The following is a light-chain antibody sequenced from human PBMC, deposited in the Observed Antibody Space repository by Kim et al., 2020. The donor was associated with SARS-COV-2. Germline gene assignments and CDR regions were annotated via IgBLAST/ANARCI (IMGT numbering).Light chain of an antibody. CDR1: SGSISSNY. V-gene: IGLV6-57*01. CDR3: QSYDSSNQV. J-gene: IGLJ3*02. Sequence: GKTITISCTRSSGSISSNYVQWYQQRPGSSPTTVIYEANQRPSGVPDRFSGSIDSSSNSASLTISGLKTEDEAGYYCQSYDSSNQVFGGGTQLTVL. CDR2: EAN.